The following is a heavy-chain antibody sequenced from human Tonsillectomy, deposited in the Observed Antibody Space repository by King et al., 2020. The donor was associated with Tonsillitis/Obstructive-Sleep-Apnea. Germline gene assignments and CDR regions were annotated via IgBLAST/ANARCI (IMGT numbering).Heavy chain of an antibody. CDR2: IDPSDSYV. CDR1: GYTFTKYW. CDR3: ARLVDTAMASDHYYGMGV. Sequence: QLLQSGAEVKKSGESLRISCKGSGYTFTKYWISWVRQMPGKGLEWMGRIDPSDSYVNYNPSFRGHVTISADKSISTAYLQWSRLKASDTAVYYCARLVDTAMASDHYYGMGVWGQGTTVTVSS. V-gene: IGHV5-10-1*03. D-gene: IGHD5-18*01. J-gene: IGHJ6*02.